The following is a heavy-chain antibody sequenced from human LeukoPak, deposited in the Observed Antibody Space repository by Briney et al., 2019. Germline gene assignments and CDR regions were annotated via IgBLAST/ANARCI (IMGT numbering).Heavy chain of an antibody. D-gene: IGHD3-10*01. Sequence: EASVKVSCKASEYTFTGYYIHWVRQAPGQGPQWMGGINPNSGDTNYAQKFQGRVTMTRNTSISTAYMELSSLRSEDTAVYYCASQTYYYGSGDAFDIWGQGTMVTVSS. V-gene: IGHV1-2*02. J-gene: IGHJ3*02. CDR3: ASQTYYYGSGDAFDI. CDR2: INPNSGDT. CDR1: EYTFTGYY.